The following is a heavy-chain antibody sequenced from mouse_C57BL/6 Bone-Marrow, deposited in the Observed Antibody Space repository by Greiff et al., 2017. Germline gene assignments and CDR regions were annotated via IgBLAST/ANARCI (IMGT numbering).Heavy chain of an antibody. CDR1: GYTFTSYW. V-gene: IGHV1-50*01. D-gene: IGHD2-3*01. Sequence: QQSCKASGYTFTSYWMQWVTQRPGQGLEWIGEIDPSDSHTNYNQKFKGKATFTVDTSSSTAYMPLSILTSEDSAVYYCARSGYYGYYFDYWGKGTTLTVSS. CDR2: IDPSDSHT. J-gene: IGHJ2*01. CDR3: ARSGYYGYYFDY.